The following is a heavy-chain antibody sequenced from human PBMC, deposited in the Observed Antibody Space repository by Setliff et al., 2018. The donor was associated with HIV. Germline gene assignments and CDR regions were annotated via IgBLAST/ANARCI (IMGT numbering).Heavy chain of an antibody. CDR2: IRFDGSNK. Sequence: LSLSCAASGFTFSTFGLHWVRQAPGKGLEWVAFIRFDGSNKYYADSVKGRFTISRDNSKNTQYLQMNSLRAEDTAVYYCAKDRTSYGDYVLGPSFDLWGRGTLVTVSS. CDR1: GFTFSTFG. D-gene: IGHD4-17*01. V-gene: IGHV3-30*02. CDR3: AKDRTSYGDYVLGPSFDL. J-gene: IGHJ2*01.